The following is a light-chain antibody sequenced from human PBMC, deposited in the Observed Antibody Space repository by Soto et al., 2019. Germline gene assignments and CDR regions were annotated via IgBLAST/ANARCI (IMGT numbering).Light chain of an antibody. CDR1: QSVSSSY. CDR3: QPYGREIT. J-gene: IGKJ5*01. V-gene: IGKV3-20*01. CDR2: GAS. Sequence: EIVLTQSPGTLSLSPGERATLSCRASQSVSSSYLAWYQQKPGQAPRLLIYGASSRATGIPDRFSGSGSGTDFTLTISRLEPEDFAVYYCQPYGREITFGQGTRLEIK.